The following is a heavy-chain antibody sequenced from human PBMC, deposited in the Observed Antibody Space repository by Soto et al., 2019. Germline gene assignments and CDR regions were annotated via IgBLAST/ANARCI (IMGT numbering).Heavy chain of an antibody. D-gene: IGHD2-15*01. V-gene: IGHV3-23*01. CDR1: GFTFSSYA. Sequence: GGSLRLSCAASGFTFSSYAISWVRQAPWKGLEWVSAISGSGGSTYYADSVKGRFTISRDNSKNTLYLQMNSLRAEDTAVYYCAKEAYVVVVAAENYFDYWGQGTLVTVSS. J-gene: IGHJ4*02. CDR3: AKEAYVVVVAAENYFDY. CDR2: ISGSGGST.